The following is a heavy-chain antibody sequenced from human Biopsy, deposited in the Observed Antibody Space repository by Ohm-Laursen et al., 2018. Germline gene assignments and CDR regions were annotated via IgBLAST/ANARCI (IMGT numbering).Heavy chain of an antibody. CDR2: INNSGRT. V-gene: IGHV4-34*01. J-gene: IGHJ6*02. CDR3: VRGVDYYDPYHYYALDV. D-gene: IGHD3-22*01. CDR1: GESFNGYY. Sequence: SDTLSLTCAVYGESFNGYYWSWIRQTPGKGLEWIGEINNSGRTNYNPSLKSRVTISVDTSTNQFSLKVRSVTAVDTAVYYCVRGVDYYDPYHYYALDVWGQGTTVTVSS.